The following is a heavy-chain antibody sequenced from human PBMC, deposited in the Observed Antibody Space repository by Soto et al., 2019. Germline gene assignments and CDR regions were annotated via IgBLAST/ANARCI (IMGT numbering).Heavy chain of an antibody. V-gene: IGHV4-34*01. CDR1: GGSFSGYY. CDR2: INHSGST. J-gene: IGHJ6*02. D-gene: IGHD3-3*01. Sequence: SETLSLTCAVYGGSFSGYYWSWIRQPPGKGREWVGEINHSGSTNYNPSLKSRVTISVDTSKNQFSLKLSSVTAADTAVYYCARVRFLEWLHLAERYGMDVWGQGTTVTVSS. CDR3: ARVRFLEWLHLAERYGMDV.